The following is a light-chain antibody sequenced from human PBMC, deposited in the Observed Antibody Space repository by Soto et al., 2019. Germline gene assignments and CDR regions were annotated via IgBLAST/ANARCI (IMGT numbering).Light chain of an antibody. CDR1: QSVRSN. V-gene: IGKV3-15*01. CDR3: QQYNNLPWT. CDR2: GAS. Sequence: EIVMTQSPATLSVSPGERATLSCRASQSVRSNLAWYQQKPGQAPRLLIYGASTGATGIPARFSGSGSGTEFTLTISSLQSEDFAVYYCQQYNNLPWTFGQGTKVEIK. J-gene: IGKJ1*01.